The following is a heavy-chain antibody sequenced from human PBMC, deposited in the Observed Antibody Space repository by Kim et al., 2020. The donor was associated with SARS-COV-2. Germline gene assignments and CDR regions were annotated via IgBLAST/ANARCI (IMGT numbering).Heavy chain of an antibody. D-gene: IGHD2-2*01. Sequence: GGSLRLSCAVSGIPFSDAWFNWVRQSPGKGLEWVGRIKSKTDGGTADLAAPVKGRFAISRDDSKNTLYLLMNNMETDDSAVYYCTTVSMRWGQGTLVTVS. J-gene: IGHJ1*01. CDR2: IKSKTDGGTA. CDR3: TTVSMR. V-gene: IGHV3-15*01. CDR1: GIPFSDAW.